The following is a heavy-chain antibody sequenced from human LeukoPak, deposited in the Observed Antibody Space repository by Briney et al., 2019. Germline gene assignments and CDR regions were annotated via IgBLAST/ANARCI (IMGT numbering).Heavy chain of an antibody. J-gene: IGHJ4*02. Sequence: GGSLRLSCAASGFTFSNAWMSWVRQAPGKGLEWVGRIKSKTDGETTDYAAPVKGRFTMSRDDSKNTLYLQMNSLKTEDTAVYYCTTGSYHESSGYRFDYWGQGTLVTVSS. CDR1: GFTFSNAW. CDR2: IKSKTDGETT. CDR3: TTGSYHESSGYRFDY. V-gene: IGHV3-15*01. D-gene: IGHD3-22*01.